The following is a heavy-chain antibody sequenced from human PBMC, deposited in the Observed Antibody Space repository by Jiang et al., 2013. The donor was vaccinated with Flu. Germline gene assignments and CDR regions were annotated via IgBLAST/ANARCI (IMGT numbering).Heavy chain of an antibody. J-gene: IGHJ4*02. CDR1: GFTFSSYA. Sequence: VQLVESGGGVVQPGRSLRLSCAASGFTFSSYAMHWVRQAPGKGLEWVAVISYDGSNKYYADSVKGRFTISRDNSKNTLYLQMNSLRAEDTAVYYCTRDGGDGYNSFDYWGQGTLVTVSS. V-gene: IGHV3-30*01. D-gene: IGHD5-24*01. CDR3: TRDGGDGYNSFDY. CDR2: ISYDGSNK.